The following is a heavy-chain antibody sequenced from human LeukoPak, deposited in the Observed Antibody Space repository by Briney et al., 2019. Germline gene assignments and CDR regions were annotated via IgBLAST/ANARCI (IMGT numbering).Heavy chain of an antibody. D-gene: IGHD3-22*01. Sequence: GRSLRLSCAASGFTFSSYGIHRVRQAPGKGLEWASVIWYDGRRKYYADSVKGRFTISGDNSKNTVYLQMDSLRAEDTAVYYCARDVDSGGHYSKFDSWGQGTLVTVSS. CDR2: IWYDGRRK. V-gene: IGHV3-33*01. J-gene: IGHJ4*02. CDR1: GFTFSSYG. CDR3: ARDVDSGGHYSKFDS.